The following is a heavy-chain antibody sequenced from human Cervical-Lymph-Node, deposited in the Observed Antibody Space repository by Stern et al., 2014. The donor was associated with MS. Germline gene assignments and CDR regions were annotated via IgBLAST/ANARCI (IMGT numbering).Heavy chain of an antibody. Sequence: VQLEELGPGLVKPAGTLSLTCTVSGGSVSSGNYYWSWIRQPPGKGLEWIGYIYYTGNTNYNPSLKSRVTISVDTSKNQFSLKLSSVTAADTAMYYCAREVRWSHLDYWGQGILVTVSS. CDR1: GGSVSSGNYY. D-gene: IGHD4-23*01. CDR2: IYYTGNT. V-gene: IGHV4-61*01. CDR3: AREVRWSHLDY. J-gene: IGHJ4*02.